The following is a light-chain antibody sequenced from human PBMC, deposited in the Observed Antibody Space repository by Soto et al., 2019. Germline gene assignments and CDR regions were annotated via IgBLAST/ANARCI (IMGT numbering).Light chain of an antibody. CDR3: PTYASSVSKVV. V-gene: IGLV1-40*01. CDR1: SSNIGAGDD. CDR2: GNS. Sequence: QAVVTQPPSVSGAPGQRVTISCTGSSSNIGAGDDVHWYQQLPGTAPKPLIYGNSNRPSGVPDRSSGSKSGTSASLAITGLEAEDEADCYCPTYASSVSKVVFGGGTKLTVL. J-gene: IGLJ2*01.